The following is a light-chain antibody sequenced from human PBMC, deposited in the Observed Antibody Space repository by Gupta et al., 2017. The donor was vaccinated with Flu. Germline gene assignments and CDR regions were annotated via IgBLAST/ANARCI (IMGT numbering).Light chain of an antibody. Sequence: PATLSLSPGERATLSCRASQSVSSYLAGYQQKPGQAPRLLIYDASNRATGIPARFSGSGSGTDVTLTISSLEPEDFVVYYCQQRSNWPLTFGPGTKVDIK. CDR3: QQRSNWPLT. CDR2: DAS. J-gene: IGKJ3*01. V-gene: IGKV3-11*01. CDR1: QSVSSY.